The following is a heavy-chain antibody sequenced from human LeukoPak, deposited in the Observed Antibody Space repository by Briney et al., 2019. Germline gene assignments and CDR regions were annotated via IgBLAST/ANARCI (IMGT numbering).Heavy chain of an antibody. CDR3: ARRSYSYDGSGYYSFDY. Sequence: GESLKISCKGSGYSFTSHWIGWVRQMPGKGLEWMGIIYPGDSDTRYSPSFQGQVTISVDKSISTAYLQWSSLKASDTAMYYCARRSYSYDGSGYYSFDYWGQGTPVTVSS. D-gene: IGHD3-22*01. V-gene: IGHV5-51*01. CDR2: IYPGDSDT. J-gene: IGHJ4*02. CDR1: GYSFTSHW.